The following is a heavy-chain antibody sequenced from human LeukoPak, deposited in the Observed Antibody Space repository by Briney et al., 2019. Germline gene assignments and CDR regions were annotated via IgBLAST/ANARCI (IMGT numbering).Heavy chain of an antibody. CDR3: ARARALYDSSGDGAFDI. CDR2: IWYDGSNK. J-gene: IGHJ3*02. D-gene: IGHD3-22*01. Sequence: PGGSLRLSRAASGFTFSSYGMHWVRQAPGKGLEWVAVIWYDGSNKYYADSVKGRFTISRDNSKNTLYLQMNSLRAEDTAVYYCARARALYDSSGDGAFDIWGQGTMVTVSS. CDR1: GFTFSSYG. V-gene: IGHV3-33*01.